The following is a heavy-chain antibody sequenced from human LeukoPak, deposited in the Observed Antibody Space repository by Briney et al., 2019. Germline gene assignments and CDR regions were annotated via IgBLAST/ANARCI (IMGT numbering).Heavy chain of an antibody. J-gene: IGHJ3*02. V-gene: IGHV4-4*02. CDR1: GGSIGTINLW. CDR2: IYHSGNT. D-gene: IGHD4-17*01. CDR3: ARGPLGDEFADAFDI. Sequence: PSGTLSLTCAVSGGSIGTINLWWTWVRQPPGKGLEWIGEIYHSGNTDYNPSLKSRVTISIDKSKNQFSLKLSSVTAADTAVYYCARGPLGDEFADAFDIWGQGTMVTVSS.